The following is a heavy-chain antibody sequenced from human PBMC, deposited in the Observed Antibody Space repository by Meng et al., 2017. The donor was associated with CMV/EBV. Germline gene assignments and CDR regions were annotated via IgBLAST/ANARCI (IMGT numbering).Heavy chain of an antibody. D-gene: IGHD3-3*01. Sequence: GGSLRLSCAAPGFTFDAYGLSWVRQAPGKGLEWVSGINWNGGSTGCADSVKSRFTISRDNAKNSLYLQMNSLRAEDTALYYCAGDQSGSYYDFWSGYYTEKYYYDMDVWGQGTTVTVSS. V-gene: IGHV3-20*04. CDR1: GFTFDAYG. CDR2: INWNGGST. CDR3: AGDQSGSYYDFWSGYYTEKYYYDMDV. J-gene: IGHJ6*02.